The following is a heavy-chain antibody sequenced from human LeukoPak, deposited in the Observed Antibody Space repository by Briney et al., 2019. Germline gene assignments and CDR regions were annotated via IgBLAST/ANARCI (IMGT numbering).Heavy chain of an antibody. J-gene: IGHJ6*03. CDR2: IYYSGST. CDR3: ARTTTVRGSYYMDV. D-gene: IGHD3-10*01. Sequence: SETLSLTCTVSGGSISSYYWSWIRQPPGKGLEWIGYIYYSGSTNYNPSLKSRVTISVDTSKNRFSLKLRSVTAADTAVYYCARTTTVRGSYYMDVWGKGTTVTVSS. CDR1: GGSISSYY. V-gene: IGHV4-59*01.